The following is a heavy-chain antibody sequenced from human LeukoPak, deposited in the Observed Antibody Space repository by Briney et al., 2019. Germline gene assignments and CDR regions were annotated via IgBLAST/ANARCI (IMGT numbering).Heavy chain of an antibody. CDR3: ARDEINYYDSRAFDI. Sequence: GGSLRLSCAASGFTFSSYAMSWVRQAPGKGLEWVAVIYSGGTTYYVDSVKGRFTISRDNSKNTLYLQMNSLRAEDTAVYYCARDEINYYDSRAFDIWGQETMVTVSS. J-gene: IGHJ3*02. V-gene: IGHV3-53*01. CDR2: IYSGGTT. CDR1: GFTFSSYA. D-gene: IGHD3-22*01.